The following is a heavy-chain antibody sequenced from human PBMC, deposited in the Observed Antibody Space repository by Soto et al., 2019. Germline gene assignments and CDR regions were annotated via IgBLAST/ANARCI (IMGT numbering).Heavy chain of an antibody. D-gene: IGHD3-3*01. CDR2: ISAYNGNT. CDR1: GYTFTSYG. V-gene: IGHV1-18*01. Sequence: ASVKVSCKASGYTFTSYGISWVRQAPGQGLEWMGWISAYNGNTNYAQKLQGRVTMTTDTSTSTAYMELRGLRSDDTAVYYCARDLTPFGVVIINAFDIWGQGTMVTVSS. CDR3: ARDLTPFGVVIINAFDI. J-gene: IGHJ3*02.